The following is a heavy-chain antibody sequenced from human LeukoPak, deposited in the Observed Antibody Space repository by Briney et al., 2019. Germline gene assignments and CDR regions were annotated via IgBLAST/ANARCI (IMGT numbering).Heavy chain of an antibody. CDR2: INPNSGGT. J-gene: IGHJ5*02. V-gene: IGHV1-2*02. D-gene: IGHD3-3*01. CDR1: GYTFTGYY. CDR3: ARGHVTVFGGTANWFDP. Sequence: ASVKVSCKASGYTFTGYYMHWVRQAPGQGLEWMGWINPNSGGTNYAQKFQGRVTMTRDTSISTAYMELSRPKSDDTAVYYCARGHVTVFGGTANWFDPWGQGTLVTVSS.